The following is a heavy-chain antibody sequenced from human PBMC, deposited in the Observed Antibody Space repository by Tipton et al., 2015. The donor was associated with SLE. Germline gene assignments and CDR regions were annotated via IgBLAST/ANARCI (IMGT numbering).Heavy chain of an antibody. D-gene: IGHD5-18*01. CDR2: INHSGST. CDR3: ARGGPPWIQLWYLWYFDL. V-gene: IGHV4-34*01. J-gene: IGHJ2*01. Sequence: TLSLTCAVYGGSFSGYYWSWIRQSPGKGLEWIGEINHSGSTNYNPSLKSRVAISVDTSKNQFSLKLSSVTAADTAVYYCARGGPPWIQLWYLWYFDLWGRGTLVTVSA. CDR1: GGSFSGYY.